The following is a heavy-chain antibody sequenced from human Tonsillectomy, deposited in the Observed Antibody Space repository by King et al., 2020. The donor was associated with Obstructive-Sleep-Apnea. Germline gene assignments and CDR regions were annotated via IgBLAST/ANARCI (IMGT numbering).Heavy chain of an antibody. V-gene: IGHV3-13*01. D-gene: IGHD3-10*01. Sequence: AQLVQSGGGLVQPGGSLRLSCAASGFTFSSYDMHWVRQATGKGLEWVSAIGIVGDTYYPGSVKGRFTTSRENAKNSLSLQMNSLSAGDTALYYCAREVSMVRGVIALDYWGQGTLVTVSS. CDR1: GFTFSSYD. CDR2: IGIVGDT. CDR3: AREVSMVRGVIALDY. J-gene: IGHJ4*02.